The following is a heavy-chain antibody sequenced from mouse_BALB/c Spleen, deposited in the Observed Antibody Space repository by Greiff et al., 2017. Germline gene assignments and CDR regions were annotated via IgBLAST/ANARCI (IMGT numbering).Heavy chain of an antibody. CDR1: GFTFSSYA. CDR3: ARCYDYGWYFDV. J-gene: IGHJ1*01. CDR2: ISSGGST. V-gene: IGHV5-6-5*01. Sequence: EVKLQESGGGLVKPGGSLKLSCAASGFTFSSYAMSWVRQTPEKRLEWVASISSGGSTYYPDSVKGRFTISRDNARNILYLQMSSLRSEDTAMYYCARCYDYGWYFDVWGAGTTVTVSS. D-gene: IGHD2-4*01.